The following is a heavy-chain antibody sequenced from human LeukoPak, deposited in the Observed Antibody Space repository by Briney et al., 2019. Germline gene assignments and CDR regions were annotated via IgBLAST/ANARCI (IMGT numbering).Heavy chain of an antibody. CDR3: ARAGSALGYFQH. J-gene: IGHJ1*01. Sequence: GGSLRLSCAASGFTFSSYWMHWVRQAPGKGLVWVSRINSDGSSTSYADSVKGRFTISRDNAKNTLYLQMNSLRAEDMAVYYCARAGSALGYFQHWGQGTLVTVSS. D-gene: IGHD1-26*01. CDR1: GFTFSSYW. CDR2: INSDGSST. V-gene: IGHV3-74*01.